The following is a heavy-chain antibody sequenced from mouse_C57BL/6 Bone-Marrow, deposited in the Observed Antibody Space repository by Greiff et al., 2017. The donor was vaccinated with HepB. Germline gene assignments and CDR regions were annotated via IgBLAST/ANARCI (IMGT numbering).Heavy chain of an antibody. CDR2: ISSGSSTL. CDR1: GFTFSDYG. V-gene: IGHV5-17*01. D-gene: IGHD4-1*01. Sequence: EVHLVESGGGLVKPGGSLKLSCAASGFTFSDYGMHWVRQAPEKGLGWVAYISSGSSTLYYADTVKGRFTISRDNAKNTLFLQMTSLRSEDTAMYYCARGLNWDWYFDVWGTGTTVTVSS. J-gene: IGHJ1*03. CDR3: ARGLNWDWYFDV.